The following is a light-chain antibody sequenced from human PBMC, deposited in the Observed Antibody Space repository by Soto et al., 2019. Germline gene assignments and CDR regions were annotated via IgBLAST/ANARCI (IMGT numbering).Light chain of an antibody. CDR1: QSVSSSY. Sequence: EIVLTQSPGTLSLSPGERATLSCRASQSVSSSYLAWYHQKPGQAPRLLIYGASSRATGIPDRFSGSGSGTDFTLIISRLEPDDFAVYYCQQYGSSPQTFGQGNKVEIK. CDR2: GAS. V-gene: IGKV3-20*01. J-gene: IGKJ1*01. CDR3: QQYGSSPQT.